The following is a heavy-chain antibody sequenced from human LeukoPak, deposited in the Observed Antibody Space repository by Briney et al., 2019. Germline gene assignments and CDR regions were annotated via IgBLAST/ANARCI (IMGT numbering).Heavy chain of an antibody. Sequence: GGSLRLSCAASRFTFSSYGMHWVRQARGKGLEWVAVISYDGSNKYYADSVKGRFTISRDNSKNTLYLEMNSLRAEDTAVYCCAKDKDIAGQCYSGMDVWGQGTTVTVSS. CDR1: RFTFSSYG. V-gene: IGHV3-30*18. CDR3: AKDKDIAGQCYSGMDV. CDR2: ISYDGSNK. J-gene: IGHJ6*02. D-gene: IGHD6-13*01.